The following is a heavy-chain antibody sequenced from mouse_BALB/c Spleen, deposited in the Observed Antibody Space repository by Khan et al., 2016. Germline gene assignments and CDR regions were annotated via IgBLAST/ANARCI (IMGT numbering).Heavy chain of an antibody. J-gene: IGHJ3*01. CDR1: GYTFTSYW. D-gene: IGHD2-3*01. V-gene: IGHV1-7*01. Sequence: QVQLQQSGAELAKPGASVKMSCKASGYTFTSYWMHWVKQRPGQGLEWIGYINPSTGYTEYNQKFKDKATLTADKSSSTAYMQLSSLTSEDSPCCYGARYEGGFAYWGQGTLVTVSA. CDR2: INPSTGYT. CDR3: ARYEGGFAY.